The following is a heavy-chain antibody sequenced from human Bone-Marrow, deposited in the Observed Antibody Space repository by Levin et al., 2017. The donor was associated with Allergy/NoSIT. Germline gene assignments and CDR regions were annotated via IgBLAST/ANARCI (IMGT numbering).Heavy chain of an antibody. CDR3: AGVDSPTPHYYYYYGMDV. V-gene: IGHV1-69*13. D-gene: IGHD5-12*01. CDR1: GGTFSSYA. J-gene: IGHJ6*02. CDR2: IIPIFGTA. Sequence: SVKVSCKASGGTFSSYAISWVRQPPGQGLEWMGGIIPIFGTANYAQKFQGRVTITADESTSTAYMELSSLRSEDTAVYYCAGVDSPTPHYYYYYGMDVWGQGTTVTVSS.